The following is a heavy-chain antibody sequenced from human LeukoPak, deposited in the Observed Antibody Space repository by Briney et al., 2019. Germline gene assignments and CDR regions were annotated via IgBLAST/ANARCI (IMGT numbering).Heavy chain of an antibody. CDR3: ARGEQQLVYYYYYYYMDV. Sequence: SETLSLTCTVSGGSISSYYWSWIRQPAGKGLEWIGRIYTSGSTNYNPSLKSRVTISVDTSKNQFSLKLSSVTAADTAVYYCARGEQQLVYYYYYYYMDVWGKGTTVTVSS. D-gene: IGHD6-13*01. CDR1: GGSISSYY. J-gene: IGHJ6*03. CDR2: IYTSGST. V-gene: IGHV4-4*07.